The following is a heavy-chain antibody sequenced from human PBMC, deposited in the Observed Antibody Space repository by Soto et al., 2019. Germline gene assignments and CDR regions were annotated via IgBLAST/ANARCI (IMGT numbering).Heavy chain of an antibody. J-gene: IGHJ4*02. CDR3: ARGVRLGELSLYFDY. D-gene: IGHD3-16*02. CDR1: GGSISSYY. CDR2: IYYSGST. V-gene: IGHV4-59*08. Sequence: SETLSLTYTVSGGSISSYYWSWIRQPPGKGLEWIGYIYYSGSTNYNPSLKSRVTISVDTSKNQFSLKLSSVTAADTAVYYCARGVRLGELSLYFDYWGQGTLVTVSS.